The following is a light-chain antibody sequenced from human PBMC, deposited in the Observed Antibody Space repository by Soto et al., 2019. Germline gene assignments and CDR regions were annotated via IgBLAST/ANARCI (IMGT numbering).Light chain of an antibody. CDR3: QQYESLPIT. Sequence: EIVLTQSPGTLSLSPGERATLSCRASQTLSSNSLAWYQQRPGQTPRVLAYGASNRATGIPDKFSGSGSGTDFTLTISRLEPEDFAVYFCQQYESLPITFGGGTKVDIK. J-gene: IGKJ4*01. CDR2: GAS. CDR1: QTLSSNS. V-gene: IGKV3-20*01.